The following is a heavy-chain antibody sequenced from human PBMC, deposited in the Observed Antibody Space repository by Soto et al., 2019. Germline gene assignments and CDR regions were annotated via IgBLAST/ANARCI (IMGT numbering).Heavy chain of an antibody. CDR1: GGSFSSGGYY. V-gene: IGHV4-31*03. J-gene: IGHJ4*02. CDR3: ARATSFSGHHGY. Sequence: TLSLTCTVSGGSFSSGGYYWSWIRQLPGKGLEWIGYIYYSGSTYYNPSLKSRFTISLDTSKNQSSLKLSSVTAADTAVYYCARATSFSGHHGYWGQGTLVTVSS. D-gene: IGHD2-8*02. CDR2: IYYSGST.